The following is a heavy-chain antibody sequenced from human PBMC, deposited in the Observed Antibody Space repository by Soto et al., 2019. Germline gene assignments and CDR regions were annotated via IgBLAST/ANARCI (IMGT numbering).Heavy chain of an antibody. J-gene: IGHJ4*02. D-gene: IGHD3-22*01. Sequence: GGSLRLSCAASGFTFSSYAMHWVRQAPGKGLEWVAVISYDGSNKYYADSVKGRFTISRDNSKNTLYLHMNSLRAEDTAVYYCARMDGREYYYDSSGYYFNSPSDPRFDYWGQGTLVTVSS. CDR2: ISYDGSNK. V-gene: IGHV3-30-3*01. CDR3: ARMDGREYYYDSSGYYFNSPSDPRFDY. CDR1: GFTFSSYA.